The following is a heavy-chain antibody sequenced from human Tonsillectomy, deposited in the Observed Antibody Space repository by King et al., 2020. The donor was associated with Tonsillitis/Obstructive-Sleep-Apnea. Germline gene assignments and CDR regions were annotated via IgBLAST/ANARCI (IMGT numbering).Heavy chain of an antibody. CDR3: ARDPGLLGNINDAFDV. Sequence: QLVQSGAEVRKPGSSVKVYCKASGCTFTTYPISWVRQAPGQGLEGMGGNVLVFGTANYAQKFQGRITITADESTSTAYLQLSGLRSEDTAVYYCARDPGLLGNINDAFDVWGQGTTVTVSS. V-gene: IGHV1-69*01. CDR1: GCTFTTYP. CDR2: NVLVFGTA. D-gene: IGHD3-10*01. J-gene: IGHJ3*01.